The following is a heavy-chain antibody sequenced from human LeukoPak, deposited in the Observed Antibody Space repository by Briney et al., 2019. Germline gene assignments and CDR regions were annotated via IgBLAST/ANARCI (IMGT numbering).Heavy chain of an antibody. J-gene: IGHJ4*02. V-gene: IGHV3-64*04. D-gene: IGHD1-26*01. CDR2: ISSNGGST. Sequence: GGSLRLSCSASGFTFSSYAMHWVRQAPGKGLEYVSAISSNGGSTYYADSVKGRFTISRDNSKNTLYLQMNSLRPEDTAVYYCAGGSGSYLDYWGQGTLVTVSS. CDR1: GFTFSSYA. CDR3: AGGSGSYLDY.